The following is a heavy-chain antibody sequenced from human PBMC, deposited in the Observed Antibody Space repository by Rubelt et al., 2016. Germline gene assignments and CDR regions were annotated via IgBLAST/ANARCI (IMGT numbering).Heavy chain of an antibody. D-gene: IGHD1-7*01. CDR1: GYTFSKYG. CDR2: ISVNSGDT. Sequence: QVQLVQSRAEVKKSGASVKVSCKASGYTFSKYGINWVRQAPAQGLEWMGWISVNSGDTKSAQKRQGRVTMTKDTSTSTTDMEPTSLRSADTAVYSCARATNWNYALDLWGQGTMVTVSS. CDR3: ARATNWNYALDL. V-gene: IGHV1-18*01. J-gene: IGHJ3*01.